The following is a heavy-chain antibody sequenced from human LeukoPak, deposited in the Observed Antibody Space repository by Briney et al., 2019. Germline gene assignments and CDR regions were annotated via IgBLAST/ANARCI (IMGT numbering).Heavy chain of an antibody. Sequence: GGSLRLSCAASGFTFSSYSMNWVRQAPGKGLEWVAAISSSGSDIYYADSVKGRFTISRDNAKNSLYLQMNSLRAEDKAVSYCASDSRSWYYFDYWGQGTLVTVSS. CDR1: GFTFSSYS. CDR2: ISSSGSDI. CDR3: ASDSRSWYYFDY. V-gene: IGHV3-21*01. D-gene: IGHD6-13*01. J-gene: IGHJ4*02.